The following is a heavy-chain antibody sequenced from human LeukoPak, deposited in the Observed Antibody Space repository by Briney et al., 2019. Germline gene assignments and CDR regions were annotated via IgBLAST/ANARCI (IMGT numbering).Heavy chain of an antibody. CDR3: ARGWQGRTAYYYYMDV. V-gene: IGHV4-39*01. CDR1: GGPISSSTYY. J-gene: IGHJ6*03. D-gene: IGHD2-21*02. CDR2: FYYDGST. Sequence: SETLSLTCTVSGGPISSSTYYWGWIRQPPGKGLEWIGTFYYDGSTYYSPSLHSRVTISVGTSKDQFSLKVRSVTAADTAVYYCARGWQGRTAYYYYMDVWGKGTTVTVSS.